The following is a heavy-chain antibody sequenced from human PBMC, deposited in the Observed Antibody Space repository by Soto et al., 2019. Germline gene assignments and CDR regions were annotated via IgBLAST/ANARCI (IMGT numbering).Heavy chain of an antibody. V-gene: IGHV1-18*01. CDR3: ARGRPIFGVVSAFAI. CDR2: ISVSNANT. Sequence: QVQLVQSGAEVKKPGASVKVSCKASGYNFTSYGISWVRQAPGQGLEWMGWISVSNANTNYAQKLQGRVTMTTDTSTNTAHMELRTLRSDDTAVYYCARGRPIFGVVSAFAIWGQGTMVTVSS. CDR1: GYNFTSYG. D-gene: IGHD3-3*01. J-gene: IGHJ3*02.